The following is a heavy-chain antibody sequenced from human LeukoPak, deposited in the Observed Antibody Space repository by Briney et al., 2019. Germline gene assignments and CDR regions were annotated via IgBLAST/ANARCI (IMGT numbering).Heavy chain of an antibody. V-gene: IGHV4-59*01. J-gene: IGHJ1*01. CDR2: IYYSGNT. D-gene: IGHD6-6*01. Sequence: SETLSLTCTVSGDSISSYYWSWIRQPSGKGLEWIGYIYYSGNTDYNPSLQSRVTISVDTSKNQLSLKLSSVTAADTAVYYCARGGAARLHFQNWGQGTLVTVSS. CDR1: GDSISSYY. CDR3: ARGGAARLHFQN.